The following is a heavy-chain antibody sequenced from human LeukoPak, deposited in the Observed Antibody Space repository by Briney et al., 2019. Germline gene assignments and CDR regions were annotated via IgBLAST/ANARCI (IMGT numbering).Heavy chain of an antibody. CDR3: AREGGYCSGGSCYLIHAFDI. Sequence: RASVKVSCKASGGTFSSYAISWVRQAPGQGLEWMGRIIPIFGTANYAQKFQGRVTITTDESTSTAYMELSSLRSEDTAVYYCAREGGYCSGGSCYLIHAFDIWGQGTMVTVSS. CDR2: IIPIFGTA. J-gene: IGHJ3*02. V-gene: IGHV1-69*05. CDR1: GGTFSSYA. D-gene: IGHD2-15*01.